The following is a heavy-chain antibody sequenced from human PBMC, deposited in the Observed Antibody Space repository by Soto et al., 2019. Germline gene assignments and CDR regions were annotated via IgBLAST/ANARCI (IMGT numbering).Heavy chain of an antibody. CDR2: IDPSQSYF. D-gene: IGHD6-6*01. V-gene: IGHV5-10-1*01. CDR3: GVCRSSSFGDVRLDS. CDR1: GYSRTTHT. Sequence: GESLKISCEGSGYSRTTHTINWLRQKSSKGLEWVGRIDPSQSYFTYNPSFQGPVTISADKTTGKAYLQWNRLEASDTASYYCGVCRSSSFGDVRLDSWGPGTLVTVSS. J-gene: IGHJ4*02.